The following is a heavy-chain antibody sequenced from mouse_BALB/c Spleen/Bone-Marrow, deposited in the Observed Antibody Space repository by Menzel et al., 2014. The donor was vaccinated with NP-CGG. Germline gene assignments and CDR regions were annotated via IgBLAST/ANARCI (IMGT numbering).Heavy chain of an antibody. D-gene: IGHD1-1*01. CDR2: IDPASGNT. CDR3: AAYYYVSSYGFTY. Sequence: VQLKQSGAELVKPGASVKLSCTASGFNIKDTYMHWVKQRPEQGLEWIGGIDPASGNTKFDPKFQGKPTIASETSSSTACLQLSSLTSEDTAVYYCAAYYYVSSYGFTYWGQGTLVTVSA. J-gene: IGHJ3*01. V-gene: IGHV14-3*02. CDR1: GFNIKDTY.